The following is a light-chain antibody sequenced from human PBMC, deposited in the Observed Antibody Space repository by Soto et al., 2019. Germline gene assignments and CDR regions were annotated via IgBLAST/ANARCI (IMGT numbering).Light chain of an antibody. Sequence: QSVLTQPPSVSAAPGEKVTISCSGRTSNIGNNFVSWYQQLPVTAPQLLIHDNNNRPSGIPDRFSGSKSDSSATLGITGLQTGDEAHYYCGTWDYSLSAFVFGGGTKLTVL. V-gene: IGLV1-51*01. CDR3: GTWDYSLSAFV. CDR2: DNN. J-gene: IGLJ2*01. CDR1: TSNIGNNF.